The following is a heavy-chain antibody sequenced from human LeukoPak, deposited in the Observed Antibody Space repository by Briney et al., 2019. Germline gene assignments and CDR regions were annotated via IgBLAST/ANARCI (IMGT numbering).Heavy chain of an antibody. D-gene: IGHD3-22*01. CDR2: INPNSGGT. J-gene: IGHJ4*02. Sequence: ASVKVSCKASGYTFTGYYMHWVRQAPGQGLEWMGWINPNSGGTNYAQKFQGRVTMTRDTSISTAYMELSSLRSEDTAVYYCAIPQQAANYYDSSGLDYWGQGTLVTVSS. V-gene: IGHV1-2*02. CDR1: GYTFTGYY. CDR3: AIPQQAANYYDSSGLDY.